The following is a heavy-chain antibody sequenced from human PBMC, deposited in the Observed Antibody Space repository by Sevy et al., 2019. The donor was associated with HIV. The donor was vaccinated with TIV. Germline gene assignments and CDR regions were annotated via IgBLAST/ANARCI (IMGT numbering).Heavy chain of an antibody. V-gene: IGHV3-30-3*01. CDR1: GFTFSSHS. D-gene: IGHD6-19*01. CDR2: ILYDGSKK. CDR3: ARSAVAGIEAWFDP. Sequence: GGSLRLSCVGSGFTFSSHSMHWVRQAPGKGLEWVAVILYDGSKKYYADSVKGRFTISRENSKNTLDLEMNSLRAEDTAVYSCARSAVAGIEAWFDPWGLGTLVTVSS. J-gene: IGHJ5*02.